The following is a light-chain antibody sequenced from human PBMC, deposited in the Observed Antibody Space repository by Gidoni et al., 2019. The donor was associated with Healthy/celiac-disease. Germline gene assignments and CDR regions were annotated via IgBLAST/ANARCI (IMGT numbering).Light chain of an antibody. CDR3: QQYNNWPPVT. CDR2: GAS. Sequence: EIVMTQSPATLSVSPGARATLSCRASQSVSSNLAWYQQKPGQAPRLLIYGASTRATGIPARFSGSGSGTEFTLTISSLQSEDFAVYYCQQYNNWPPVTFDQGTKLEIK. CDR1: QSVSSN. V-gene: IGKV3-15*01. J-gene: IGKJ2*01.